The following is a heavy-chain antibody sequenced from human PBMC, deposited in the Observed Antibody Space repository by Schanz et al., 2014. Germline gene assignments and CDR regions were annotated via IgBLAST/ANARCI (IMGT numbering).Heavy chain of an antibody. CDR2: IRGSGGST. D-gene: IGHD6-6*01. Sequence: EVQLLESGGGLVQPGGSLRLSCAASGFSFVDAWMSWVRQAPGKGLEWVSCIRGSGGSTLYADSVQGRFTISRDDSKNMLYLQMNSLRAEDTAVYYCAKVWKDHRIAGRPGWSDGMDVWGQGTTVTVSS. CDR1: GFSFVDAW. J-gene: IGHJ6*02. CDR3: AKVWKDHRIAGRPGWSDGMDV. V-gene: IGHV3-23*01.